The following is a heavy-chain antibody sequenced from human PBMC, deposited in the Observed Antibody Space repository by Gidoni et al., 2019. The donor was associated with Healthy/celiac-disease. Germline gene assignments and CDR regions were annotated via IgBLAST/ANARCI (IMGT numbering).Heavy chain of an antibody. D-gene: IGHD1-26*01. CDR1: GFSFSNAW. CDR3: TTGESGSYYGMDV. Sequence: EVQLVESGGGLVKPGGSLSLSCAASGFSFSNAWMSWVRQAPGKGLEWVGRSKSKTDGGTTDYAAPVKGRFTISRDDSKNTLYLQMNSLKTEDTAVYYCTTGESGSYYGMDVWGQGTTVTVSS. CDR2: SKSKTDGGTT. J-gene: IGHJ6*02. V-gene: IGHV3-15*01.